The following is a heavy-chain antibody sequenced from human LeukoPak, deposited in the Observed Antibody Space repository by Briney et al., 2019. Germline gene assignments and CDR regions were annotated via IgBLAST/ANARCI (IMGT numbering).Heavy chain of an antibody. D-gene: IGHD2-15*01. V-gene: IGHV1-69*05. CDR1: GGTFSSYA. Sequence: GASVKVSCKASGGTFSSYAISWVRQAPGQGLEWMGGIIPIFGTANYAQKFQGRVTITTDESTSTAYMELSSLRSEDTAIYYCAKTTTGYSSGRYPAWPIDYWGQGTLVTVSS. J-gene: IGHJ4*02. CDR3: AKTTTGYSSGRYPAWPIDY. CDR2: IIPIFGTA.